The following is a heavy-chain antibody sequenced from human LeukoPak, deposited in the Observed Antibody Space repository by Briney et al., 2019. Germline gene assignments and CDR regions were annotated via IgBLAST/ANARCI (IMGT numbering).Heavy chain of an antibody. Sequence: GGSLRLSCAASGFTFSSYSMNWVRQAPGKGLEWVSYISSSGSSIYYADSVKGRFTISRDIAKNSLYLQMNSLRAEDTAIYYCAREAFYDSSGYYDFWGQGTLVTVSS. V-gene: IGHV3-48*04. J-gene: IGHJ4*02. D-gene: IGHD3-22*01. CDR2: ISSSGSSI. CDR3: AREAFYDSSGYYDF. CDR1: GFTFSSYS.